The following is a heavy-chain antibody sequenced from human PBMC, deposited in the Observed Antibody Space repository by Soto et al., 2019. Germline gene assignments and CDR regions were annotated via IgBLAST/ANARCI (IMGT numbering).Heavy chain of an antibody. CDR2: IDPSDSYT. CDR1: GYSFTSYW. J-gene: IGHJ4*02. V-gene: IGHV5-10-1*01. Sequence: GESLKISCKGSGYSFTSYWISWVRQMPGKGLEWMGRIDPSDSYTNYSPSFQGHVTISADKSISTAYLQWSSLKASDTAMYYCARHSYYDSSGASDPGWGQGTLVTVSS. CDR3: ARHSYYDSSGASDPG. D-gene: IGHD3-22*01.